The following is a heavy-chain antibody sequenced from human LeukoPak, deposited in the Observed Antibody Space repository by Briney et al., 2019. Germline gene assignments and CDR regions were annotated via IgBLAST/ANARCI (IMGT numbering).Heavy chain of an antibody. V-gene: IGHV1-46*01. Sequence: ASVKVSCKASGYTFTSYYMHWVRRAPGQGLEWMGIINPSGGSTSYAQKFQGRVTMTRDTSTSTVYMELSSLRSEDTAVYYCARDLQLWFALDYWGQGTLVTVSS. CDR1: GYTFTSYY. D-gene: IGHD5-18*01. CDR3: ARDLQLWFALDY. J-gene: IGHJ4*02. CDR2: INPSGGST.